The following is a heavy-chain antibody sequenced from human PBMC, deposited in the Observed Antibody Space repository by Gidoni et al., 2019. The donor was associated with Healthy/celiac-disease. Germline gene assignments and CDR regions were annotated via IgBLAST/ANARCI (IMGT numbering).Heavy chain of an antibody. J-gene: IGHJ6*02. CDR2: IDSGGST. V-gene: IGHV3-53*01. D-gene: IGHD3-16*01. CDR3: ARELVGTYAPVVYYYYGMDV. CDR1: GFPVSSTY. Sequence: EVQLVESGGGLIQPGGSLRLSCSASGFPVSSTYMSWVRQAPGKGLEWVSVIDSGGSTYYADSVKGRFTISRDNSKNTLYLQMNSLRAEDTAVYYCARELVGTYAPVVYYYYGMDVWGQGTTVTVSS.